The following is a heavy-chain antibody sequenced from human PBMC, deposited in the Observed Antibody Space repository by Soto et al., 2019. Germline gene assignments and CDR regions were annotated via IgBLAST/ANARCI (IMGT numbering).Heavy chain of an antibody. Sequence: PSETLSLTCAVYGGSFSGYYWSWIRQPPGKGLEWIGEINHSGSTNYNPSLKSRVTISVDTSKNQFSLKLSSVTAADTAVYYCARGASVAAAYYYYYYMDVWGKGTTVTVSS. CDR1: GGSFSGYY. CDR2: INHSGST. CDR3: ARGASVAAAYYYYYYMDV. J-gene: IGHJ6*03. D-gene: IGHD2-15*01. V-gene: IGHV4-34*01.